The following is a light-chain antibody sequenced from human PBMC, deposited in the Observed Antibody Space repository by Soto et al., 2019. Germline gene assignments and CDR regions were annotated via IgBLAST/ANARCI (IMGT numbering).Light chain of an antibody. Sequence: DIQMTQSPSSLSASVGDRVTITCQASQDISNYLNWYQQKLGKAPKLLIYDASTLKSGVPSRFSGSGSGTEFSLTISNLQPEDFATYYCQHLNSYPLTFGGGTKVDI. J-gene: IGKJ4*01. CDR2: DAS. CDR1: QDISNY. CDR3: QHLNSYPLT. V-gene: IGKV1-9*01.